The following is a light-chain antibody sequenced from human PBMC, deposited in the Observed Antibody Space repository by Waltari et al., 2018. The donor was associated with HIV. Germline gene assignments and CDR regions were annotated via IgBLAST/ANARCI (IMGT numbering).Light chain of an antibody. CDR2: DTS. CDR1: QSVSSN. Sequence: EIVMTQSPATLSVSPGERATLSCRASQSVSSNLAWYQQKPGQAPRLLIYDTSTRATGLPARFSGGGSGTEFTLTISSLQSEGSAVYYCQQYNDWPPWTFGQGTKVEIK. CDR3: QQYNDWPPWT. V-gene: IGKV3-15*01. J-gene: IGKJ1*01.